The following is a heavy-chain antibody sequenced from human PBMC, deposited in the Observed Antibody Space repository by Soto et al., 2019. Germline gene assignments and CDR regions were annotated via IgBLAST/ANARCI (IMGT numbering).Heavy chain of an antibody. CDR2: ISAYNGNT. Sequence: QVQLVQSGAEVKKPGASVKVSCKASGCTFTNFGISWGRQAPGQGLEWMGWISAYNGNTTYAQTFQGRVTMTTDTPTSTAYMELRSLRSDDTAVYYCARWGTPIDYWGQGTLVTVSS. CDR1: GCTFTNFG. V-gene: IGHV1-18*01. CDR3: ARWGTPIDY. D-gene: IGHD3-16*01. J-gene: IGHJ4*02.